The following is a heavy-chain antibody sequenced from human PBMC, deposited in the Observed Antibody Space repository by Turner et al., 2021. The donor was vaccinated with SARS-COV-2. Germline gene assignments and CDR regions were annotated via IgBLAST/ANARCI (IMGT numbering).Heavy chain of an antibody. CDR1: GFTCSSYG. CDR3: AKGASQHFDY. D-gene: IGHD5-18*01. V-gene: IGHV3-30*18. J-gene: IGHJ4*02. CDR2: ISYDGSNK. Sequence: QVQLVESGGGVVQPGRSLRPSCAASGFTCSSYGMHWVRQAPGKGLEWVAVISYDGSNKYYADSVKCRFTISRDNSKNTLYLQMNSLRAEDTAVYYCAKGASQHFDYWGQGTLVTVSS.